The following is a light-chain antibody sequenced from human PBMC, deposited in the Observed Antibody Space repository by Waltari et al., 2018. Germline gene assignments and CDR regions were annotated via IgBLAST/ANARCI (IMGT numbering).Light chain of an antibody. CDR3: QHYGSSPNT. Sequence: EIVLTQSPGTLSLSPGERATLSCRASQSVSSSYLAWYQQKPGQAPRLLISGASSRATDIPDRFSGSGSGTDFTLTISRLEPEDFAVYYCQHYGSSPNTFGPGTKVDIK. V-gene: IGKV3-20*01. CDR2: GAS. J-gene: IGKJ3*01. CDR1: QSVSSSY.